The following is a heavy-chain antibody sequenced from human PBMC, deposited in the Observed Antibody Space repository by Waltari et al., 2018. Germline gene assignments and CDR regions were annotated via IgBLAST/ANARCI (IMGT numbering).Heavy chain of an antibody. J-gene: IGHJ6*02. D-gene: IGHD3-10*01. Sequence: QVQLQQWGAGLLKPSETLSLTCAVYGGSFSGYYWSWIRQPPGKGLEWIGEINHSGSTNYNPTLKSRVTISVDTSQNPFSLKLSFVTAAEPAVYFCARGGHGLGSFQATASYYYYGMDVWGQGTTVTVSS. V-gene: IGHV4-34*01. CDR3: ARGGHGLGSFQATASYYYYGMDV. CDR2: INHSGST. CDR1: GGSFSGYY.